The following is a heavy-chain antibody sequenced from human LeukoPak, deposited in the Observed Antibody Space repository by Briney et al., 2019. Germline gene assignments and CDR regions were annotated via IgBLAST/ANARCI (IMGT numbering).Heavy chain of an antibody. V-gene: IGHV1-2*02. CDR1: GYTFTGYY. CDR3: ATIDIVVVPAAIPRNWFDP. Sequence: ASVKVSCKASGYTFTGYYRHWVRQAPGQGLEWMGWINPNSGGTNYAQKFQGRVTMTRDTSISTAYMELSRLRSDDTAVYYCATIDIVVVPAAIPRNWFDPWGQGTLVTVSS. CDR2: INPNSGGT. D-gene: IGHD2-2*02. J-gene: IGHJ5*02.